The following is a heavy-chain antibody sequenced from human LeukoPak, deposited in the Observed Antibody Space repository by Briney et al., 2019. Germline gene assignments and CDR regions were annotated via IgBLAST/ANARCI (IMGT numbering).Heavy chain of an antibody. CDR2: IYYSGST. V-gene: IGHV4-59*08. D-gene: IGHD6-19*01. J-gene: IGHJ4*02. Sequence: PSETLSLTCTVSGGSISSYYWSWIRQPPGKGLEWIGSIYYSGSTNYNPSLKSRVTISVDTSKNQFSLKLNSVTAADTAVYYCASARDFGWEGISNWGQGTLVTVSS. CDR1: GGSISSYY. CDR3: ASARDFGWEGISN.